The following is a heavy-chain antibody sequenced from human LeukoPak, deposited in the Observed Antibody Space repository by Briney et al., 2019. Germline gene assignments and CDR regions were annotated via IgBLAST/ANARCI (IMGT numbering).Heavy chain of an antibody. CDR3: ARDSHYGYSSSWFHLVHIDY. Sequence: PGGSLRLSCAASGFTFSNYAMSWVRQAPGKGLEWVSAISVSGDTTFYTDSVKGRFTLSRDNAKNSLYLQMNSLRAEDTSVYYCARDSHYGYSSSWFHLVHIDYWGQGTLVTVSS. CDR2: ISVSGDTT. V-gene: IGHV3-23*01. D-gene: IGHD6-13*01. CDR1: GFTFSNYA. J-gene: IGHJ4*02.